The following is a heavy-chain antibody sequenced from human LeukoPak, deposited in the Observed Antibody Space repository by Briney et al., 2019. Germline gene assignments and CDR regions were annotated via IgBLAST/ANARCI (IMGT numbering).Heavy chain of an antibody. CDR2: IYYSGST. CDR1: GGSISSYY. D-gene: IGHD3/OR15-3a*01. V-gene: IGHV4-59*01. Sequence: SETLSLTCTASGGSISSYYWSWLRQPPRKGLEWIGNIYYSGSTNYNPSLKSRVTISVDTSKNQFSLKLSSVTAADTAVYYCARRTGYYDGFDFWGQGTLVTVSS. J-gene: IGHJ4*02. CDR3: ARRTGYYDGFDF.